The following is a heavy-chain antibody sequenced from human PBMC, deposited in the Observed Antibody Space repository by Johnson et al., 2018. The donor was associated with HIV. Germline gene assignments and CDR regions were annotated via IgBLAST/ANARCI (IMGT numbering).Heavy chain of an antibody. CDR1: GFTFNSYG. CDR3: ARGLVIVGALPDAFDI. Sequence: QVQLVESGGGVVQPGRSLRLSCAASGFTFNSYGMHWVRQAPGKGLEWVALISYDGSNKYYADSVKGRFTISRDNSKNTLYLQMNSLRAEDTAVYYCARGLVIVGALPDAFDIWGQGTMVTVSS. V-gene: IGHV3-30*03. CDR2: ISYDGSNK. J-gene: IGHJ3*02. D-gene: IGHD1-26*01.